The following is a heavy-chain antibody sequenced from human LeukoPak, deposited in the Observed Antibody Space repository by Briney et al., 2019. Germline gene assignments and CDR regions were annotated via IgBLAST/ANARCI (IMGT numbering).Heavy chain of an antibody. Sequence: QPRGSLRLSCATPGFTFSSYAMSWVRQAPGKGLEWVSAIRGSGGSTYYAASVKGRFTISRDNSKNTLYLQMNSLRAEDTAVYYCAKGGITILSAAPYFDYWGQGTLVTVSS. CDR3: AKGGITILSAAPYFDY. V-gene: IGHV3-23*01. D-gene: IGHD3-9*01. CDR2: IRGSGGST. CDR1: GFTFSSYA. J-gene: IGHJ4*02.